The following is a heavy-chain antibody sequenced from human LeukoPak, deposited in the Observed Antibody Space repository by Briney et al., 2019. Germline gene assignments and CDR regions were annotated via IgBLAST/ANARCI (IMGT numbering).Heavy chain of an antibody. V-gene: IGHV1-18*01. Sequence: ASVKVSCKASGYTFTSYGISWVRQAPGQGLEWMGWISAYNGNTNYAQKLQGRVTMTTDTSTSTAYMELRSLRSDDTAVYYCARNPIGVIPAPGLYYWGPGTLVTVSS. CDR2: ISAYNGNT. CDR3: ARNPIGVIPAPGLYY. D-gene: IGHD2-2*01. CDR1: GYTFTSYG. J-gene: IGHJ4*01.